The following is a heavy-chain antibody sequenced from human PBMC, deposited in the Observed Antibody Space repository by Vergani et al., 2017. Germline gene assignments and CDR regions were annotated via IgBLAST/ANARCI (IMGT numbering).Heavy chain of an antibody. V-gene: IGHV5-51*01. Sequence: EVQLVQSGAEVKKPGESLKISCKGSGYSFTSYWIGWVRQMPGKGLEWRGIIYPGDSDTRYSPSFQGQVTISADKSISTAYMQWSSLKASDTAMYYCARHRGWGLVVVSATPLYYYYGMDVWGQGTTVTVSS. CDR2: IYPGDSDT. J-gene: IGHJ6*02. D-gene: IGHD2-15*01. CDR1: GYSFTSYW. CDR3: ARHRGWGLVVVSATPLYYYYGMDV.